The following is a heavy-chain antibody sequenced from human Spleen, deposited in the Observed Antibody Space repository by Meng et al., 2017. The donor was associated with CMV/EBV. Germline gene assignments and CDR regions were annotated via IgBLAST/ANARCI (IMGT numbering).Heavy chain of an antibody. J-gene: IGHJ6*02. CDR2: IAYDGRNK. CDR1: GFTFGDFG. CDR3: GKDLRGITRNFAVTVPDYYYYAMDV. Sequence: LSLTCAASGFTFGDFGMHWVRQAPGKGLEWVAVIAYDGRNKYSADSVEGRFTISRDNSMNTVYLQMNGLRTEDTAVYYCGKDLRGITRNFAVTVPDYYYYAMDVWGQGTTVTVSS. D-gene: IGHD3-3*01. V-gene: IGHV3-30*18.